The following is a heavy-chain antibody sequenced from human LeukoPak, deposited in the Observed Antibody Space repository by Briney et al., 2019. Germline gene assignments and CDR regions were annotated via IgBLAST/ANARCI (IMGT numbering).Heavy chain of an antibody. CDR3: ARRYRRFLEWLLYFDY. J-gene: IGHJ4*02. Sequence: SETLSLTCAVYSGSFSGYYWSWIRQPPGKGLEWIGEINHSGSTNYNPSLKSRVTISVDTSKNQFSLKLSSVTAADTAVYYCARRYRRFLEWLLYFDYWGQGTLVTVSS. CDR2: INHSGST. D-gene: IGHD3-3*01. CDR1: SGSFSGYY. V-gene: IGHV4-34*01.